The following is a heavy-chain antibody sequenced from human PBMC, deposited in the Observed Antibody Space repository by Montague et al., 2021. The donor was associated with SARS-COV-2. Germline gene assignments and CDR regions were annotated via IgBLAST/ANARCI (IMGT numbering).Heavy chain of an antibody. V-gene: IGHV4-59*13. J-gene: IGHJ4*02. CDR2: IYYTGGT. Sequence: SETLSLTCTVSGGSISPYYWNWIRQPPGKGLEWTGYIYYTGGTKYNPSLKSRVSMSVDTSKNQFSLRLTSVGAADTAVYYCARIAMAATFDSWGQGALVTVSS. D-gene: IGHD6-19*01. CDR1: GGSISPYY. CDR3: ARIAMAATFDS.